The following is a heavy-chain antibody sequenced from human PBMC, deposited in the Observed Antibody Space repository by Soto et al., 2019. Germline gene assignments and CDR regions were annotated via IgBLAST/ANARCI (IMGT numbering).Heavy chain of an antibody. CDR3: ARDRDYYDFWSGKAGYYYYYGMDV. V-gene: IGHV3-33*01. CDR1: GFTFSSYG. Sequence: GGSLRLSCAASGFTFSSYGMHWVRQAPGKGLEWVAVIWYDGSNKYYADSVKGRFTISRDNSKNTLYLQMNSLRAEDTAVYYCARDRDYYDFWSGKAGYYYYYGMDVWGQGTTVTVSS. CDR2: IWYDGSNK. D-gene: IGHD3-3*01. J-gene: IGHJ6*02.